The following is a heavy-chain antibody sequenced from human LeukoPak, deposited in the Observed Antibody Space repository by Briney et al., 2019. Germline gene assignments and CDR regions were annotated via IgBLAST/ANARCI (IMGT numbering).Heavy chain of an antibody. J-gene: IGHJ4*02. Sequence: GGSLGLSCAASGFTFSRFSMNWVRQAPGKGLEWVSYIRGRSTTIYYADSVKGRFTISRDNGKNSLYLQMNSLRAEDTAVYYCATPHYYDSSGYYYGFDYWGQGTLVTVSS. CDR3: ATPHYYDSSGYYYGFDY. CDR2: IRGRSTTI. D-gene: IGHD3-22*01. V-gene: IGHV3-48*01. CDR1: GFTFSRFS.